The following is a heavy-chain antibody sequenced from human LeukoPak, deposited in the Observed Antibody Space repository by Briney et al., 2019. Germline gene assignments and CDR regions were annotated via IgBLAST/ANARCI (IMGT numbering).Heavy chain of an antibody. Sequence: GASVKVSCKVSGYTLTELSMHWVRQAPGKGLEWMGGFDPEDGETIYAQKLQGRVTMTEDTSTDTAYMELSSMRSEDTAVYYCATLRFRSGSLDYWGQGTLVTVSS. CDR1: GYTLTELS. V-gene: IGHV1-24*01. CDR3: ATLRFRSGSLDY. J-gene: IGHJ4*02. CDR2: FDPEDGET. D-gene: IGHD3-3*01.